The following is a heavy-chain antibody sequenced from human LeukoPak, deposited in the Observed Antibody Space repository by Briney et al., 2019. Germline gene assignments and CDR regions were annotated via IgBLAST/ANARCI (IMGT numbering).Heavy chain of an antibody. D-gene: IGHD6-19*01. V-gene: IGHV1-18*01. CDR3: ARDLKRLTSGWITAAAGDY. CDR2: ISAYNGNT. Sequence: GASVKVSCKASGGTFSSYAISWVRQAPGQGLEWMGWISAYNGNTNYAQKLQGRVTMTTDTSTSTAYMELRSLRSDDTAVYYCARDLKRLTSGWITAAAGDYWGQGTLVTVSS. CDR1: GGTFSSYA. J-gene: IGHJ4*02.